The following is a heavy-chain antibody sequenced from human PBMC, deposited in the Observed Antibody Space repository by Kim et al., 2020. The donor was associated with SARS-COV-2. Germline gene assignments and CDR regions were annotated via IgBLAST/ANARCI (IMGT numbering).Heavy chain of an antibody. CDR2: INPNSGGT. CDR1: GYTFTGYY. V-gene: IGHV1-2*04. Sequence: ASVKVSCKASGYTFTGYYMHWVRQAPGQGLEWMGWINPNSGGTNYAQKFQGWVTMTRDTSISTAYMELSRLRSDDTAVYYCARGKEYDILTGWANYYYYGMAVWGQGTTVTVSS. D-gene: IGHD3-9*01. J-gene: IGHJ6*02. CDR3: ARGKEYDILTGWANYYYYGMAV.